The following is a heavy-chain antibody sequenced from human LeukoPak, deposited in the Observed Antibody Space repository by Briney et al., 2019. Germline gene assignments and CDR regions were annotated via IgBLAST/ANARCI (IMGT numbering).Heavy chain of an antibody. CDR1: GFTFSSYS. D-gene: IGHD2-8*01. CDR3: AKDLDSLALLNVFDY. CDR2: ISSSSSYI. Sequence: GGSLRLSCAASGFTFSSYSMNWVRQAPGKGLEWVSSISSSSSYIYYADSVKGRFTISRDNSKNTLYLQMNSLRAEDTAVYYCAKDLDSLALLNVFDYWGQGTLVTVSS. J-gene: IGHJ4*02. V-gene: IGHV3-21*04.